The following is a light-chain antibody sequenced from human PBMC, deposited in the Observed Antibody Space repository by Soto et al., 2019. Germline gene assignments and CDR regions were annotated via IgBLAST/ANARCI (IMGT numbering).Light chain of an antibody. CDR1: QRISISY. CDR3: HQRNQ. Sequence: EVNHSPVTVPLTTGERASLSCRASQRISISYLAWYQQQPGQAPRLLIYDSTNRAAGIPARFSGSRSGTDFPLTISSVETEDFAMYYYHQRNQFGQGTRLEIK. V-gene: IGKV3D-20*02. CDR2: DST. J-gene: IGKJ5*01.